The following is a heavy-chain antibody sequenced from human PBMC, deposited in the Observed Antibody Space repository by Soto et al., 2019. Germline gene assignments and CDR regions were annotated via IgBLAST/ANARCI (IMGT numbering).Heavy chain of an antibody. CDR3: ARDEGLLQRYYYAYNGMDV. D-gene: IGHD2-21*02. V-gene: IGHV1-2*02. CDR2: INPNTGGT. Sequence: QVQLVQSGAEVKKPGASVKVSCKASGYTFTAYYMYWVRQAPGQGLEWMGWINPNTGGTNYAQKFQGRVTMTRDTSIATAYMELRSLTSDDTAMYYCARDEGLLQRYYYAYNGMDVWGQGTTVTVSS. CDR1: GYTFTAYY. J-gene: IGHJ6*02.